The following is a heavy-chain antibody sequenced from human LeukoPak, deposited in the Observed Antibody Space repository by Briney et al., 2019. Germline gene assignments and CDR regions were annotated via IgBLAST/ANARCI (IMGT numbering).Heavy chain of an antibody. Sequence: SETLSLTCTVSGGSISSYYWSWIRQPPGKGLEWIGYIYYSGSTNYNPSLKSRVTISVDTSKNQFSLKLSSVTAADTAVYYCARGTEDCSSTSCYVAAFDIWGQGTMVTVSS. D-gene: IGHD2-2*01. CDR1: GGSISSYY. J-gene: IGHJ3*02. V-gene: IGHV4-59*08. CDR3: ARGTEDCSSTSCYVAAFDI. CDR2: IYYSGST.